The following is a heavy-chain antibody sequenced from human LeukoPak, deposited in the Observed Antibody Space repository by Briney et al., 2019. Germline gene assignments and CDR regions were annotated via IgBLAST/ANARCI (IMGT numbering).Heavy chain of an antibody. Sequence: SQTLSLTCTVSGGSISSGDYYWSWIRQPPGKGLEWIGYIYYSGSTYYNPSLKSRVTISVDTSKHQFFLKLSSVTAADTAVYYCARGRSAAAAGTFQHWGQGTLVTVSS. D-gene: IGHD6-13*01. CDR1: GGSISSGDYY. V-gene: IGHV4-30-4*08. CDR2: IYYSGST. CDR3: ARGRSAAAAGTFQH. J-gene: IGHJ1*01.